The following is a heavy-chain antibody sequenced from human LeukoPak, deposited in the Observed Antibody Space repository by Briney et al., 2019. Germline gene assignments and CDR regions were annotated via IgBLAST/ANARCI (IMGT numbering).Heavy chain of an antibody. CDR1: GFTFSSYG. V-gene: IGHV3-30*18. CDR2: ISYDGSNK. J-gene: IGHJ3*02. CDR3: AKGVNYYDSSGYSLDAFAI. Sequence: GGSLRLSCAASGFTFSSYGMHWVRQAPGKGLEWVAVISYDGSNKYYADSVKGRFTISRDNSKNTLYLQMNSLRAEDTAVYYCAKGVNYYDSSGYSLDAFAIWGQGTMVTVSS. D-gene: IGHD3-22*01.